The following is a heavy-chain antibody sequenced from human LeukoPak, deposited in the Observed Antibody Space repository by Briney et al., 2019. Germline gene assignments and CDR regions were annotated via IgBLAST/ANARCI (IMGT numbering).Heavy chain of an antibody. J-gene: IGHJ4*02. V-gene: IGHV1-69*04. CDR1: GATFSSYA. D-gene: IGHD5-24*01. Sequence: ASVKLSFKGSGATFSSYAFCWERQGHGQGQGWMGRIIPILDIANYAQKFQGRVTITADKSTSTAYMELSSLRSEDTAVYYCARANKHGYSDFDYWGQGTLVTVSS. CDR3: ARANKHGYSDFDY. CDR2: IIPILDIA.